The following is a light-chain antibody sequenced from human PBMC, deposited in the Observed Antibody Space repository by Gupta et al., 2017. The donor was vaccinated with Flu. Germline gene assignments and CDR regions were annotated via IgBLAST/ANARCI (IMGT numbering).Light chain of an antibody. CDR2: RNN. V-gene: IGLV10-54*04. CDR3: SAWDSSLTGWV. J-gene: IGLJ3*02. CDR1: SNHVDNPG. Sequence: NSNHVDNPGATWLQTHQGHPPKLLSYRNNSRPSGISERFSASRSGNTASLTITGLQPEDEADYYCSAWDSSLTGWVFGGGTKLTVL.